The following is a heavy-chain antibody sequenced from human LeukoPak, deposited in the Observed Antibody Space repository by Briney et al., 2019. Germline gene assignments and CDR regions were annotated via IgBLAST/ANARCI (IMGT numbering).Heavy chain of an antibody. Sequence: SGTLSLTCTVSGGSISSSSYYWGWIRQPPGKGLEWIGSIYYSGSTYYNPSLKSRVTISVDTSKNQFSLKLSSVTAADTAVYYCARQMTTGSPFDYWGQGTLVTVSS. CDR1: GGSISSSSYY. CDR3: ARQMTTGSPFDY. D-gene: IGHD4-11*01. CDR2: IYYSGST. V-gene: IGHV4-39*01. J-gene: IGHJ4*02.